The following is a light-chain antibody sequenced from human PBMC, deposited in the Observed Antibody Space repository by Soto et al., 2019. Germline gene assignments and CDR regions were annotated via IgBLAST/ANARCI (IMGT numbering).Light chain of an antibody. V-gene: IGLV2-14*01. J-gene: IGLJ1*01. Sequence: QSVLTQPASVSGSPGQSITISCTGTSSDVGGYNYVSWYQQHPGKAPKLMIYDVGNRPSGVSNRFSGSKSGNTASLTISGLQAEDEADYYCTSYTSSSTLAVFGTGTKLTVL. CDR1: SSDVGGYNY. CDR2: DVG. CDR3: TSYTSSSTLAV.